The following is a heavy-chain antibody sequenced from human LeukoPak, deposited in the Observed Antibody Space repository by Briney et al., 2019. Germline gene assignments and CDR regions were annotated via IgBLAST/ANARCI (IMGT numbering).Heavy chain of an antibody. CDR1: GGSISSSTYY. CDR2: KSGST. J-gene: IGHJ4*02. V-gene: IGHV4-39*07. D-gene: IGHD2-15*01. CDR3: ARALGYCSGGSCYYFDY. Sequence: SSETLSLTCTVSGGSISSSTYYWGWIRQPPGKGLEWIGSKSGSTYYNPSLESRVTISPDTSKNQFSLKLSSVTAADTAVYFCARALGYCSGGSCYYFDYWGQGTLVTVSS.